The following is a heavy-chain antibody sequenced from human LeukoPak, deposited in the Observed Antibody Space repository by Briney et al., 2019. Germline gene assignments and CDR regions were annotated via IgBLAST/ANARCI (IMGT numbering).Heavy chain of an antibody. CDR3: ARNRRIAVAGHESYFDY. CDR2: ISAYNGNT. J-gene: IGHJ4*02. CDR1: GYTFTSYG. Sequence: GASVKVSCKASGYTFTSYGISWVRQAPGQGLEWMGLISAYNGNTNYAQKLQGRVTMTTDTSTSTAYMELRSLRSDDTAVYYCARNRRIAVAGHESYFDYWGQGTLVTVSS. D-gene: IGHD6-19*01. V-gene: IGHV1-18*04.